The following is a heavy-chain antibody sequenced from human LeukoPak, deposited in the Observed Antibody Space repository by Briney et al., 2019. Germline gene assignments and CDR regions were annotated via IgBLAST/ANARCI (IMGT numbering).Heavy chain of an antibody. V-gene: IGHV3-13*01. J-gene: IGHJ4*02. D-gene: IGHD6-19*01. CDR1: GFTFSNYD. CDR2: IGTAGDT. Sequence: PGGSLRLSCAASGFTFSNYDMHWVRQVTGKGLEWVSAIGTAGDTYYPGSVKGRFTISRENAKNSLYLQMNSLRAGDTAVYYCARKSPSGQTDYWGQGTLVTVPS. CDR3: ARKSPSGQTDY.